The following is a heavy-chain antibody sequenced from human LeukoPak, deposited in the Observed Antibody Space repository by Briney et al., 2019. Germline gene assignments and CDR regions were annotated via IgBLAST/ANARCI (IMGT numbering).Heavy chain of an antibody. Sequence: PGGSLRLSCAASGFTFSSYSMNRVRQAPGKGLEWVSYISSSSSTIYYADSVKGRFTISRDNAKNSLYLQMNSLRAEDTAVYFCARGGGLDVWGQGATVTVSS. J-gene: IGHJ6*02. CDR1: GFTFSSYS. CDR3: ARGGGLDV. V-gene: IGHV3-48*01. CDR2: ISSSSSTI. D-gene: IGHD3-16*01.